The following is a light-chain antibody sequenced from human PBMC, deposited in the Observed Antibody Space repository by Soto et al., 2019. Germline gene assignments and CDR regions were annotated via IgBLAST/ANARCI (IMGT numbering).Light chain of an antibody. Sequence: EIVMTQSPATLSVSPGERAPLSCRASQSVSSNLAWYQQKPGQAPRLLIYGASNRATGIPARFSGSGSGTEFTLTISSLQSEDFAVYYCKQYGSSGTFGQGTKVDIK. CDR2: GAS. J-gene: IGKJ1*01. CDR1: QSVSSN. V-gene: IGKV3D-15*01. CDR3: KQYGSSGT.